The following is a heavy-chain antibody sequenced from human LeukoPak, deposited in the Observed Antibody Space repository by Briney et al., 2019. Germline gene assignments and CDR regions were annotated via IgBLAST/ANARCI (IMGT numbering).Heavy chain of an antibody. CDR3: ASTSSSWERYFDY. Sequence: SETLSLTCTVSGYSISSGYYWGWIRQPPGKGLEWIGSIYHSGSTYYNPSLKSRVTISVDTSKNQFSLKLSSVTAADTAVYYCASTSSSWERYFDYWGQGTLVTVSS. D-gene: IGHD6-13*01. CDR2: IYHSGST. J-gene: IGHJ4*02. CDR1: GYSISSGYY. V-gene: IGHV4-38-2*02.